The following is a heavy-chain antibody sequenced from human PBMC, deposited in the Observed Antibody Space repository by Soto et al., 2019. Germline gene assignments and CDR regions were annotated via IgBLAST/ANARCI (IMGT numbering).Heavy chain of an antibody. CDR2: IKSKNDGGTT. Sequence: PGGSLRLSCAASGFTFITAWMNWVRQAPGKGLEWVGRIKSKNDGGTTDYAAPVKGRFTISRDDSKNTVYLQMNSLRAEDTALYYCAKARSSDWYAHLDSWGLGILVTVSS. V-gene: IGHV3-15*07. CDR3: AKARSSDWYAHLDS. CDR1: GFTFITAW. D-gene: IGHD6-19*01. J-gene: IGHJ4*02.